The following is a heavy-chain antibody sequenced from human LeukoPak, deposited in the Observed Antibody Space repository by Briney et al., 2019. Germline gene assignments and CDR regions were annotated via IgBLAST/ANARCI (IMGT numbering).Heavy chain of an antibody. V-gene: IGHV3-21*01. CDR2: ISSSSSYI. J-gene: IGHJ5*02. Sequence: GGSLRLSCAASGFTFSSYSMNWVRQAPGKGLEWVSSISSSSSYIYYADSVKGRFTISRDNAKNSLYLQMNSLRAEDTAVYYCARGEGSGSFRFDPWGQGTLATVSS. CDR3: ARGEGSGSFRFDP. D-gene: IGHD3-10*01. CDR1: GFTFSSYS.